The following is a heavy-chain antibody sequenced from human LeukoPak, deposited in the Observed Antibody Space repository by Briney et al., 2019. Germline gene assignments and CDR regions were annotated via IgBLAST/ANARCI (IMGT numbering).Heavy chain of an antibody. V-gene: IGHV1-3*01. CDR1: GYTFTSYA. CDR2: INAGNGNT. CDR3: ARHIVVVVAATYWFDP. Sequence: ASVKDSCKASGYTFTSYAMHWVRQAPGQRLEWMGWINAGNGNTKYSQKFQGRVTITRDTSASTAYMELRSLRSDDTAVYYCARHIVVVVAATYWFDPWGQGTLVTVSS. D-gene: IGHD2-15*01. J-gene: IGHJ5*02.